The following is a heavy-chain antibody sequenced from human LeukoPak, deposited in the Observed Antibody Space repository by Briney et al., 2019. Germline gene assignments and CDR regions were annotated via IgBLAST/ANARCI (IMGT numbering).Heavy chain of an antibody. J-gene: IGHJ4*02. V-gene: IGHV4-59*01. CDR2: IFDSRNNNYNPST. CDR1: GGSIISYF. CDR3: ARGGVTTIAQYDY. Sequence: SETLSLTCTVSGGSIISYFWSWIRQPPGKGPEGSGYIFDSRNNNYNPSTNYKPSLKSRVTVSLDTSKNHFSLKLGSVTAADTAVYFCARGGVTTIAQYDYWGQGILVTVSS. D-gene: IGHD5-12*01.